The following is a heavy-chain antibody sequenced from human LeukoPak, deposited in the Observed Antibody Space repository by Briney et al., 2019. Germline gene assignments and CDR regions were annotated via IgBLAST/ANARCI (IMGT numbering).Heavy chain of an antibody. CDR3: ARQIIAVNAFDI. V-gene: IGHV4-39*01. J-gene: IGHJ3*02. CDR1: GGSISSTFDY. D-gene: IGHD2/OR15-2a*01. Sequence: SETLSLTCTVSGGSISSTFDYWGWIRQPPGKGLEWIGSIYYSGSTFYNPSLKSQVIISVDTSKNQFSLKLSSVTAADAAVYYCARQIIAVNAFDIWGQGTMVTVSS. CDR2: IYYSGST.